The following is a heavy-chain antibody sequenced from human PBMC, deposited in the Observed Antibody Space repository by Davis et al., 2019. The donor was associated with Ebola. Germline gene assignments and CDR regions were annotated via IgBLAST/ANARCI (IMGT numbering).Heavy chain of an antibody. D-gene: IGHD1-26*01. CDR3: ARGGGVSGSYFYVY. V-gene: IGHV3-23*01. Sequence: GESLKISCAASGFTFSSYAMSWVRQAPGKGLEWVSAISGSGGSTYYADSVKGRFTISRDNAQNTLYLQMNSLRAEDTDVYYCARGGGVSGSYFYVYWGQGTLVTVSS. CDR2: ISGSGGST. CDR1: GFTFSSYA. J-gene: IGHJ4*02.